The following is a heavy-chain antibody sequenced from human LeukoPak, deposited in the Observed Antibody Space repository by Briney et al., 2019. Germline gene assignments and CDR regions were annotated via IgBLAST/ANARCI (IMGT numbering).Heavy chain of an antibody. V-gene: IGHV4-31*03. CDR2: IYYSGST. CDR3: ARATRATPWDYYYYMDV. Sequence: SETLSLTCTVSGGSISSGGYYWSWIRQHPGKGLEWIGYIYYSGSTYYNPSLKSRVTISVGTSKNQFSLKLSSVTAADTAVYYCARATRATPWDYYYYMDVWGKGTTVTVSS. D-gene: IGHD5-12*01. CDR1: GGSISSGGYY. J-gene: IGHJ6*03.